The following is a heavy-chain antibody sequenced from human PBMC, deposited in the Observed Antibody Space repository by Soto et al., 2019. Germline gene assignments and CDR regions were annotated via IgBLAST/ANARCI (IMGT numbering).Heavy chain of an antibody. CDR1: GFTFSNYA. Sequence: GGSLRLCCAASGFTFSNYAVTWVRQDPGKGLEWVSTISGSGGSTYYADSVKGRFTISRDNSKNTLYLQMNSLRAEDTAVYYCAKDQGSSWYEIDYWGQGTLVTVSS. CDR3: AKDQGSSWYEIDY. CDR2: ISGSGGST. V-gene: IGHV3-23*01. D-gene: IGHD6-13*01. J-gene: IGHJ4*02.